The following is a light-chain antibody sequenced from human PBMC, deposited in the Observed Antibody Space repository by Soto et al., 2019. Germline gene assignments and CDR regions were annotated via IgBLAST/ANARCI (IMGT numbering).Light chain of an antibody. CDR3: AARDDSLNAVI. J-gene: IGLJ2*01. CDR2: RNN. V-gene: IGLV1-44*01. Sequence: QSVLTQPPSASGTPGQRVTISCYGSSSNIGSHSVDWYQQLPGTAPKLLIFRNNQRPSGVPDRFSGSKSGTSASLAISGLQSEDEADYYRAARDDSLNAVIFGGGTKVTVL. CDR1: SSNIGSHS.